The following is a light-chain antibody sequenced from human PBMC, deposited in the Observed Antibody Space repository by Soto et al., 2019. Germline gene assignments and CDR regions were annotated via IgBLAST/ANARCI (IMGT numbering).Light chain of an antibody. J-gene: IGKJ2*01. CDR2: GAS. CDR1: QSVSSSY. CDR3: QQYGSSPHT. Sequence: EIVLTQSPGTLSLSPGERATLSCSASQSVSSSYLAWYQQKPGQAPRLLIYGASSMATGIPDRFSGSGSGTDFTLTISRLEPEDFAVYYCQQYGSSPHTFGQGTKLEIK. V-gene: IGKV3-20*01.